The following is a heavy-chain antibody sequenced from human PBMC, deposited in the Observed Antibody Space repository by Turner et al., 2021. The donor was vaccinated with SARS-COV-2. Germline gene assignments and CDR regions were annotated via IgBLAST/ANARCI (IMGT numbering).Heavy chain of an antibody. CDR1: GFTVSSNY. V-gene: IGHV3-53*02. CDR2: IYSGGST. J-gene: IGHJ4*02. CDR3: ARGPHPRGFDY. Sequence: EVQRMETGGGLIQPGGSLRLSCAASGFTVSSNYLSWVRQAPGKGLEWVSVIYSGGSTYYADSVKGRFTISRDNSKNTLYLQMNSLRAEDTAVYYCARGPHPRGFDYWGQGTLVTVSS. D-gene: IGHD3-10*01.